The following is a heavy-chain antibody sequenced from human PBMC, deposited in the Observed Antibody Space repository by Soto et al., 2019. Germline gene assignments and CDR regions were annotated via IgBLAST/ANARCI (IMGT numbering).Heavy chain of an antibody. CDR3: ARDWFYSSGLLFDY. J-gene: IGHJ4*02. CDR2: INAGNGNT. D-gene: IGHD6-19*01. CDR1: GYTFTSYA. V-gene: IGHV1-3*01. Sequence: ASVKVSCKASGYTFTSYAMHWVRQAPGQRLEWMGWINAGNGNTKYSQKFQGRVTITRDTSASTAYMELSSLRSEDTAVYYCARDWFYSSGLLFDYWGQGTLVTVSS.